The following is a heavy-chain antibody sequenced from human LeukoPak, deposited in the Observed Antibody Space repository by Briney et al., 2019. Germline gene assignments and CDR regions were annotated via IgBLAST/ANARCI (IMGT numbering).Heavy chain of an antibody. CDR3: ARSKSRLLWFGESQYYFDY. Sequence: SETLSLTCTVSGYSISSGYYWGWIRQPPGKGLEWIGSIYHSGSTYYNPSLKSRVTISVDTSKNQFSLKLSSVTAADTAVYYCARSKSRLLWFGESQYYFDYWGQGTLVTVSS. CDR2: IYHSGST. V-gene: IGHV4-38-2*02. J-gene: IGHJ4*02. CDR1: GYSISSGYY. D-gene: IGHD3-10*01.